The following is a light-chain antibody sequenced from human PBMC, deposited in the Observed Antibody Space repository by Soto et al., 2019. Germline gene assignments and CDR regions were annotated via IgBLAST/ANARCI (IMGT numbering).Light chain of an antibody. CDR2: GNS. J-gene: IGLJ1*01. CDR1: SSNIGACND. Sequence: QSVLTQPPSVSGAPGQRVTISCTGSSSNIGACNDVPWYQQLPGKAPKLLIYGNSKRPSGVSNRFSGSKSGTTASLTISGLQAEDEADYYCRSYASSISCCVFGTGTKLTVL. CDR3: RSYASSISCCV. V-gene: IGLV1-40*01.